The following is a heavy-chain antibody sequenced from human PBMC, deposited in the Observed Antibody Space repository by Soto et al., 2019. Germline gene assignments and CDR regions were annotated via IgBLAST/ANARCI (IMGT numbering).Heavy chain of an antibody. Sequence: PSXTLSLTCTVSGGSISGDYFYWSLFRQPPGKGLEWIGYIYYSGSTYYNPSLKSRVTISVDTSKNQFSLKLSSVTAADTAVYYCARHTPAISISDHWGQGTLVTVSS. V-gene: IGHV4-30-4*01. J-gene: IGHJ4*02. D-gene: IGHD2-15*01. CDR1: GGSISGDYFY. CDR2: IYYSGST. CDR3: ARHTPAISISDH.